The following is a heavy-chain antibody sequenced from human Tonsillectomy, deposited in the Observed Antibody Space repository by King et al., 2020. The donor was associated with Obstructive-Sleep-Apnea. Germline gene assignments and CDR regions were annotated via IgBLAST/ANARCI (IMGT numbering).Heavy chain of an antibody. Sequence: VQLVESGGGLVKPDGSLRLSCAASGFKVSDYYMSWIRQAPGKGLEWVSYSSSSSNYIDYANSVKGRLTMSRENAKNLLYLQMNSLRAEDTAVYYCARIYGNYALDVWGQGTTVTVSS. CDR2: SSSSSNYI. CDR3: ARIYGNYALDV. J-gene: IGHJ6*02. CDR1: GFKVSDYY. V-gene: IGHV3-11*06. D-gene: IGHD4-17*01.